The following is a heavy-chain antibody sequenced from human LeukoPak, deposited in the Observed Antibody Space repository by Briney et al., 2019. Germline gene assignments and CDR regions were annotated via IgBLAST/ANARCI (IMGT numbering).Heavy chain of an antibody. CDR3: ARYTTAGYSSGWYGPSFDY. V-gene: IGHV3-7*01. Sequence: GGSLRLSCAASGFTFSSYWMNWVRQAPGKGLEWVANIKQDGSEKYYVDSVKGRFTISRDNAKNSLYLQMNGLRAEDTAVYYCARYTTAGYSSGWYGPSFDYWGQGTLVTVSS. CDR1: GFTFSSYW. CDR2: IKQDGSEK. J-gene: IGHJ4*02. D-gene: IGHD6-19*01.